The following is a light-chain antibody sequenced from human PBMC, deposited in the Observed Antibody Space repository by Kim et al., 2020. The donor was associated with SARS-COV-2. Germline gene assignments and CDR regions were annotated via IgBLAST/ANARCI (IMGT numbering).Light chain of an antibody. V-gene: IGKV3-11*01. CDR1: QSVSSY. J-gene: IGKJ4*01. CDR3: QQRTYWPLT. CDR2: DAS. Sequence: LSPGERATLSCRASQSVSSYLAWYQQKPGQAPRLLIYDASNRATAIPARFSGSGSGTDFTLTISSLEPEDFAVYYCQQRTYWPLTFGGGTKVDIK.